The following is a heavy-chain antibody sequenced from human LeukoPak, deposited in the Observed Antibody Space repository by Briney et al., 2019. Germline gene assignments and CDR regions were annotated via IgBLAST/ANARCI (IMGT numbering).Heavy chain of an antibody. CDR1: GGSIRSSSYY. D-gene: IGHD1-14*01. V-gene: IGHV4-39*07. CDR2: IYYSGST. J-gene: IGHJ6*03. CDR3: AGDPGAGSEDNPSYYYYYMDV. Sequence: SETLSLTCTVSGGSIRSSSYYWGWIRQPPGKGLEWIGSIYYSGSTYYNPSLKSRVTISVDTSKNQFSLKLSSVTAADTAVYYCAGDPGAGSEDNPSYYYYYMDVWGKGTTVTVSS.